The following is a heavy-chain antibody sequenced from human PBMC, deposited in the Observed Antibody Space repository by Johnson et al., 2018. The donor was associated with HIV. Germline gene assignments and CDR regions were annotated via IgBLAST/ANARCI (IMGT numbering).Heavy chain of an antibody. V-gene: IGHV3-33*06. CDR1: GFTFSSYG. D-gene: IGHD2-15*01. CDR3: AKAGQLVAATSAFDI. J-gene: IGHJ3*02. Sequence: QVQLVESGGGVVQPGRSLRLSCAASGFTFSSYGMHWVRQAPGKGLEWVAVIWYDGSNKYYADSVKGRFTISRDNSKNTLYLQMNSLRSEDTAVYYCAKAGQLVAATSAFDIWGQGTMVTVSS. CDR2: IWYDGSNK.